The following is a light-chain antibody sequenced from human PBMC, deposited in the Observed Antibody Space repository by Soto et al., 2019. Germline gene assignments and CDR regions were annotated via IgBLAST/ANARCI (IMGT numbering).Light chain of an antibody. Sequence: QSVLTQPPSVSAAPGQRVTISCSGSSSNIGNNYVSWYQQFPGTAPKLLIYDNDKRPSGIPDRFSGSKSGASATLGITGLQTGDEADYYCAACDTSRRVWVFGGGTKLTVL. J-gene: IGLJ3*02. CDR2: DND. CDR3: AACDTSRRVWV. V-gene: IGLV1-51*01. CDR1: SSNIGNNY.